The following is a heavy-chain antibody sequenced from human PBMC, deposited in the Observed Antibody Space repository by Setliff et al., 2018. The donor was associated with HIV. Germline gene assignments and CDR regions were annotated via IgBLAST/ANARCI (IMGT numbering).Heavy chain of an antibody. CDR1: GFTFSSYS. CDR3: ARGYSSSWYPGFYYYGMDV. D-gene: IGHD6-13*01. CDR2: ISSSSSYI. V-gene: IGHV3-21*01. Sequence: AGGSLRLSCAASGFTFSSYSMNWVRQAPGKGLEWVSSISSSSSYIYYADSVKGRFTISRDNAKNSLYLQMNSLRAEDTAVYYCARGYSSSWYPGFYYYGMDVWGQGTTVTVSS. J-gene: IGHJ6*02.